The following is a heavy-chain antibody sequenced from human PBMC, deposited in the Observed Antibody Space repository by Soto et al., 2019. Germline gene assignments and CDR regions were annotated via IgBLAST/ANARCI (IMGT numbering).Heavy chain of an antibody. J-gene: IGHJ4*02. CDR1: GGTFSSYA. Sequence: QVPLVQSGAEVKKPGSSVKVSCKASGGTFSSYAISWVRQAPGQGLEWMGGIIPIFGTANYAQKFQGRVTITADESTSTAYMELSSLRSEDTAVYYCARINGYSSSWRSYYFDYWGQGTLVTVSS. CDR3: ARINGYSSSWRSYYFDY. V-gene: IGHV1-69*12. CDR2: IIPIFGTA. D-gene: IGHD6-13*01.